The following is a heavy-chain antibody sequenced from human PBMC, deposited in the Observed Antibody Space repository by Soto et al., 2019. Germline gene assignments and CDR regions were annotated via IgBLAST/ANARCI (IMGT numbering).Heavy chain of an antibody. J-gene: IGHJ5*02. Sequence: SVKVSCKASGGTFSSYAISWVRQAPGQGLEWMGGIIPIFGTANYAQKFQGRVTITADESTSTAYMELSSLRSEDTAVYYCAGDYWSGGSCYRGWFDPWGQGTLVTVSS. V-gene: IGHV1-69*13. CDR3: AGDYWSGGSCYRGWFDP. D-gene: IGHD2-15*01. CDR2: IIPIFGTA. CDR1: GGTFSSYA.